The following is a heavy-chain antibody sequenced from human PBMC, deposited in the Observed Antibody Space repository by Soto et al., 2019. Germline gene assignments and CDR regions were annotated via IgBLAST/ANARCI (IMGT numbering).Heavy chain of an antibody. J-gene: IGHJ4*02. Sequence: PGGSLRLSCAASGFTFSSYAMHWVRQAPGKGLEWVAVISYDGSNKYYADSVKGRFTISRDNSKNTLYLQMNSLRAEDTAVYYCAREMPSPMVGQWLAPFDYWGQGTRVTVSS. CDR1: GFTFSSYA. V-gene: IGHV3-30-3*01. CDR2: ISYDGSNK. CDR3: AREMPSPMVGQWLAPFDY. D-gene: IGHD6-19*01.